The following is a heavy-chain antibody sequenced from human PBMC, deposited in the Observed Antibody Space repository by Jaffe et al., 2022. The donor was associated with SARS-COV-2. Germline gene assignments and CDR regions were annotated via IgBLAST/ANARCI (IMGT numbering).Heavy chain of an antibody. CDR2: ISWNSGSI. CDR1: GFIFDDYA. CDR3: AKGDRYSSSGNWFDS. D-gene: IGHD6-13*01. V-gene: IGHV3-9*01. Sequence: EVQLVESGGGLAQPGRSLRLSCAASGFIFDDYAMHWVRQAPGKGLEWVSGISWNSGSIGYADSVKGRFTISRDNAKNSLYLQMNSLRVEDTALYYCAKGDRYSSSGNWFDSWGQGTLVTVSS. J-gene: IGHJ5*01.